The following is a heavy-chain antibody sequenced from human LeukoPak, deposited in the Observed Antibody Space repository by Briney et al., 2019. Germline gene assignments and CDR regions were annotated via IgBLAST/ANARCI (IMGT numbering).Heavy chain of an antibody. J-gene: IGHJ3*02. Sequence: ASVKVSCKASGYTFSNYDIYWVRQATGQGLEWMGWLNPNSCNTGYAQRFQGRVTITRDTSISTAYMEVSSLTSEDTAVYYCARNYLGLGIWGQGTMVTVSS. D-gene: IGHD5-24*01. V-gene: IGHV1-8*03. CDR3: ARNYLGLGI. CDR1: GYTFSNYD. CDR2: LNPNSCNT.